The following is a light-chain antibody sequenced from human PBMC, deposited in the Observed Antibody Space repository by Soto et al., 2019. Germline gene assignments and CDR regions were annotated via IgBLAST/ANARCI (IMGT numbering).Light chain of an antibody. CDR1: SSDIGVYDF. CDR3: SSYTTSTTRV. CDR2: DVT. Sequence: SALTQPASVSGSPGQSITISDTGSSSDIGVYDFVSWYQQHPGRAPKLLIYDVTNRPSGISDRFSGSKSGNTASLTISGLQPEYEADYYCSSYTTSTTRVFGGGTKLTVL. V-gene: IGLV2-14*01. J-gene: IGLJ3*02.